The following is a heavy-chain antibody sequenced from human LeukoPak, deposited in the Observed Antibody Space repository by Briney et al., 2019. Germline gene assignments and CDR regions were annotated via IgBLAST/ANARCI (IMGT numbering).Heavy chain of an antibody. CDR3: AAYCSGGSCYSSPAMDV. J-gene: IGHJ6*03. V-gene: IGHV3-23*01. CDR1: GFTFSSYA. Sequence: PGGSLRLSCAASGFTFSSYAMSWVRQAPGKGLEWVSAISGSGGSTYYADSVKGRFTVSRDNSKNTLYLQMNSLRAEDTAVYYCAAYCSGGSCYSSPAMDVWGKGTTVTVSS. D-gene: IGHD2-15*01. CDR2: ISGSGGST.